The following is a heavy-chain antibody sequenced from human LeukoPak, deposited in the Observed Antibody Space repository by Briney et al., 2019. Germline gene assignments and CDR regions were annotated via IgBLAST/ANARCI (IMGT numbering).Heavy chain of an antibody. CDR2: IYYSGST. V-gene: IGHV4-31*03. J-gene: IGHJ4*02. CDR1: GGSISSGGYY. CDR3: ARGRGYYDSSGQIDY. Sequence: SQTLSLTCTVSGGSISSGGYYWSWIRQHPGKGLEWIGYIYYSGSTYYSPSLKSRVTISVDTSKNQFSLKLSSVTAADTAVYYCARGRGYYDSSGQIDYWGQGTLVTVSS. D-gene: IGHD3-22*01.